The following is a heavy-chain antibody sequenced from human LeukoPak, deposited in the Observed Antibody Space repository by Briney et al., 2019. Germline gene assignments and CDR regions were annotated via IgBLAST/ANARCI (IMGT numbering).Heavy chain of an antibody. V-gene: IGHV4-34*01. CDR2: INHSGST. J-gene: IGHJ6*03. CDR3: ARRRNVYYYYYMDV. CDR1: GGSFSGYY. Sequence: LSETLSLTCAVYGGSFSGYYWSWIRQPPGKGLEWIGEINHSGSTNYNPSLKSRVTISVDTSKNQFSLKLSSVTAADTAVYYCARRRNVYYYYYMDVWGKGTTVTVSS. D-gene: IGHD4-11*01.